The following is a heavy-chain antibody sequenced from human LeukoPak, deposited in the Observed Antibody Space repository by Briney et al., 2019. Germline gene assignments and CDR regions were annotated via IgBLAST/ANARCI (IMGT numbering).Heavy chain of an antibody. CDR1: GGSFSGYY. D-gene: IGHD5-24*01. Sequence: SETLSLTCAVYGGSFSGYYWNWVRQSPGKGLEWIGYTFHSGSPNYNPSLESRVSILPDRSKNQFSLRLTSVTAADTATYYCVRARSGYNAGHMDVWGQGATVTVSS. J-gene: IGHJ6*02. V-gene: IGHV4-34*12. CDR2: TFHSGSP. CDR3: VRARSGYNAGHMDV.